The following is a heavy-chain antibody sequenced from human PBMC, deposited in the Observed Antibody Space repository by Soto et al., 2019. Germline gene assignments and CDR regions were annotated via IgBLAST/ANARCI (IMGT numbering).Heavy chain of an antibody. D-gene: IGHD3-3*01. CDR3: ARHYELTHAFDI. V-gene: IGHV1-69*13. CDR2: IIPIFGTA. Sequence: SVKVSCKASGGTFSSYAISWVRQAPGQGLEWMGGIIPIFGTANYAQKFQGRVTITADESTSTAYMERSSLRSEDTAVYYCARHYELTHAFDIWGQGTMVTVSS. CDR1: GGTFSSYA. J-gene: IGHJ3*02.